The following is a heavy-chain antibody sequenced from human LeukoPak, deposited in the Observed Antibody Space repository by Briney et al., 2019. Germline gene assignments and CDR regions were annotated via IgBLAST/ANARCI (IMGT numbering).Heavy chain of an antibody. J-gene: IGHJ5*02. Sequence: PSQTLSLTCAIYGGSFSGYQWSWVRQPPGKGLEWIGEINHGGSTNYSPSLTSRLTISEDTSKNQFSLTLSSVTASDTPIYSSAGGGRRISPARRVKRGDWFDHSGQGTLVAVSS. D-gene: IGHD2/OR15-2a*01. V-gene: IGHV4-34*01. CDR2: INHGGST. CDR1: GGSFSGYQ. CDR3: AGGGRRISPARRVKRGDWFDH.